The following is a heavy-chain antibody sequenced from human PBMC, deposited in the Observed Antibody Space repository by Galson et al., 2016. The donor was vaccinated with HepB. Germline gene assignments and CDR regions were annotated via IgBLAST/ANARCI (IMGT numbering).Heavy chain of an antibody. CDR2: LRGDGTHP. D-gene: IGHD3-3*01. CDR1: GFTFSDYP. V-gene: IGHV3-23*01. Sequence: SLRLSCAASGFTFSDYPMTWVRQAPGKGLEWVSSLRGDGTHPEYADSVKGRFTISRDNSKRTVFLQMNTLRVDDTGVYYCTKDRLPWTYYGASFDVWGPGTPVSVSS. CDR3: TKDRLPWTYYGASFDV. J-gene: IGHJ4*02.